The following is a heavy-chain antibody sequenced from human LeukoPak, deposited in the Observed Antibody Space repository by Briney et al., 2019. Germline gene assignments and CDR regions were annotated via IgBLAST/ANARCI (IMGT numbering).Heavy chain of an antibody. CDR2: INHSGST. CDR3: ARPGPTYYYGMDV. V-gene: IGHV4-34*01. J-gene: IGHJ6*02. CDR1: GGSFSGYY. Sequence: SETLSLTCAVYGGSFSGYYWSWIRQPPGKGLEWIGEINHSGSTNYNPSLKSRVTISVDTSKNQFSLKLSSVTAADTAVYYCARPGPTYYYGMDVWGQGTTVTISS.